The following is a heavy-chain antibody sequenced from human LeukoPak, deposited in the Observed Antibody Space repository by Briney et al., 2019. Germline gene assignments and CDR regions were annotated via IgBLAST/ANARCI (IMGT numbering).Heavy chain of an antibody. D-gene: IGHD6-13*01. CDR2: IRYDGSNK. CDR3: ARDQQGIAAAGDAFDI. Sequence: GGSLRLSCAASGFTFSSYGMHWVRQAPGKGLEWVAFIRYDGSNKYYADSVKGRFTISRDNSKNTLYLQMNSLRAEDTAVYYCARDQQGIAAAGDAFDIWGQGTMVTVSS. CDR1: GFTFSSYG. J-gene: IGHJ3*02. V-gene: IGHV3-30*02.